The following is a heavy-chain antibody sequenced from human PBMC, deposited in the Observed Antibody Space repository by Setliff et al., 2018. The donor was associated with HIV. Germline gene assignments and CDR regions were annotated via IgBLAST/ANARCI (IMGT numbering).Heavy chain of an antibody. Sequence: ASVKVSCKASGYTFTCYYMHWVRQAPGQGLEWMGIINPSGGSTSYAQKFQGRVTMTRDTSTSTVYMELSSLRSEDTAVYYCARDREIGEYCSGGGCYQDYWGQGTLVTVSS. D-gene: IGHD2-15*01. CDR2: INPSGGST. CDR3: ARDREIGEYCSGGGCYQDY. V-gene: IGHV1-46*01. J-gene: IGHJ4*02. CDR1: GYTFTCYY.